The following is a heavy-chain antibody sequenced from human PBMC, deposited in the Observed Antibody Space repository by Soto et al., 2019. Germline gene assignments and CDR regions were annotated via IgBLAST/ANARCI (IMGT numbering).Heavy chain of an antibody. CDR1: GFTFSSYA. V-gene: IGHV3-23*01. J-gene: IGHJ4*02. CDR3: AKDHDSSGYYFMDFFL. Sequence: GGSLRLSCAASGFTFSSYAMSWVRQAPGKGLEWVSAISGSGGSTYYADSVKGRFTISRDNSKNTLYLQMNSLRAEDTAVYYCAKDHDSSGYYFMDFFLWGQGTLVTVSS. D-gene: IGHD3-22*01. CDR2: ISGSGGST.